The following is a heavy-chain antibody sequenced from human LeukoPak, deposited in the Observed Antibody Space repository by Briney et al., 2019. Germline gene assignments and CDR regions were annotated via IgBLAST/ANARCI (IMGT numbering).Heavy chain of an antibody. D-gene: IGHD6-19*01. J-gene: IGHJ4*02. CDR1: RYTFASYY. Sequence: ASVKVSCKASRYTFASYYMHWVRQAPGQGLEWMGIINPSGGSTSYAQKFQGRVTMTRDTSTSTVYMELSSLRSEDTAVYYCARGPGERDIAVAGMIADYWGQGTLVTVSS. V-gene: IGHV1-46*01. CDR3: ARGPGERDIAVAGMIADY. CDR2: INPSGGST.